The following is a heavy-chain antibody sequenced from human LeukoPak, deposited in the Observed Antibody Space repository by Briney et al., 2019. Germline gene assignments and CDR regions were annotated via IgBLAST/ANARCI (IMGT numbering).Heavy chain of an antibody. CDR1: GFTFSSYS. V-gene: IGHV3-21*01. Sequence: PGGSLRLSCAASGFTFSSYSMNWVRQAPGKGLEWVSSISSSSSYIYYADSVKGRFTISRDKAEKSLYLQMNSLRVEDTAVYYCARGTTVTSGGDYWGQGTLVTVSS. CDR2: ISSSSSYI. CDR3: ARGTTVTSGGDY. D-gene: IGHD4-17*01. J-gene: IGHJ4*02.